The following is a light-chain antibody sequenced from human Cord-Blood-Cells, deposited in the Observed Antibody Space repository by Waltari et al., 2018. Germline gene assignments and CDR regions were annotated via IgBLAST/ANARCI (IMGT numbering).Light chain of an antibody. Sequence: DIQMTQSPSSLSASVGDRVTITCRASQSISIYLNWYQQKPGKAPKLLIYAASSLQSGVPSRFSGIGSETDFPLTISSLQPEDFATYYCQQSYSTPPFTFGPGTKVDIK. CDR1: QSISIY. V-gene: IGKV1-39*01. CDR2: AAS. J-gene: IGKJ3*01. CDR3: QQSYSTPPFT.